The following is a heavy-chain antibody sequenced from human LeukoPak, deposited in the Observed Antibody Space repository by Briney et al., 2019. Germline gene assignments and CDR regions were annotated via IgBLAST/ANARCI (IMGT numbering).Heavy chain of an antibody. Sequence: SETLSLTCAVCGGSFSGYYLGWIRQPPGKGLEWFGEINHSGSTNYNPSLRSRVPISVDTSKNQFSLKLSSVTAADTAVYYCARVGAAAGTSWFDPWGQGTLVTVSS. J-gene: IGHJ5*02. D-gene: IGHD6-13*01. V-gene: IGHV4-34*01. CDR1: GGSFSGYY. CDR2: INHSGST. CDR3: ARVGAAAGTSWFDP.